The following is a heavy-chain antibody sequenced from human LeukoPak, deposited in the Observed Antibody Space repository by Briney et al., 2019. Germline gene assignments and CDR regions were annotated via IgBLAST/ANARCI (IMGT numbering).Heavy chain of an antibody. CDR1: GYTFTVYG. D-gene: IGHD4-11*01. Sequence: ASVTVSCTASGYTFTVYGISWVRQAPGQGLEWMGWINSNNGNTNYEQKFQGRVTMTTDTSTSTAYMELRSLRSDDTAVYYCARDFAVTTQKYYYYYGMDVWGQGTTVTVSS. V-gene: IGHV1-18*01. J-gene: IGHJ6*02. CDR3: ARDFAVTTQKYYYYYGMDV. CDR2: INSNNGNT.